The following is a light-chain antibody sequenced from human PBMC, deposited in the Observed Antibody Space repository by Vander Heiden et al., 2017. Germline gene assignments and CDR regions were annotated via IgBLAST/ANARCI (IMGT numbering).Light chain of an antibody. CDR3: QQLNSFPLT. Sequence: DIQLTQSPSFLSASVGDRVTITCRASQGISRYFAWYQQKPEKAPKLLIYGASTVQSGVPSRFSGSGSGTELTITISSLQPEDFATYYCQQLNSFPLTFGQGTRLDIK. V-gene: IGKV1-9*01. CDR1: QGISRY. J-gene: IGKJ5*01. CDR2: GAS.